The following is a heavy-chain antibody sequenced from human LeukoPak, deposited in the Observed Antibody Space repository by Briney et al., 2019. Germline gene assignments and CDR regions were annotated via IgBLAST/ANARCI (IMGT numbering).Heavy chain of an antibody. V-gene: IGHV3-53*04. Sequence: GGSLRLSCAASGFTVSSNYMSWVRQAPGEGLEWVSVIYSGGSTYYADSVKGRFTISRHNSKNTLYLQMNSLRAEDTAVYYRSRESEDTAYFDYWGQGTLVTVSS. CDR1: GFTVSSNY. D-gene: IGHD5-18*01. J-gene: IGHJ4*02. CDR2: IYSGGST. CDR3: SRESEDTAYFDY.